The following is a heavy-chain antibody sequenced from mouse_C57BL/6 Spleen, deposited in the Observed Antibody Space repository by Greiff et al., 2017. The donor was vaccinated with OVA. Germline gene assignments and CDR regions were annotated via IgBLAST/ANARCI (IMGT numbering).Heavy chain of an antibody. J-gene: IGHJ2*01. CDR1: GFTFTDYY. CDR2: IRNKANGYTT. CDR3: ARSSRYFDY. V-gene: IGHV7-3*01. Sequence: EVQLVESGGGLVQPGGSLSLSCAASGFTFTDYYMSWVRQPPGKALEWLGFIRNKANGYTTEYSASVKGRFTISRDNSQSILYLQLNALRAEDSATYYCARSSRYFDYWGQGTTLTVSS.